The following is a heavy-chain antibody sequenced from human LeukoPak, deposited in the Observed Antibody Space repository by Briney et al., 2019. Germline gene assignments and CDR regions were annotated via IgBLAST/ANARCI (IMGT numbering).Heavy chain of an antibody. CDR1: GYSFTSYW. Sequence: GESLKISCKGSGYSFTSYWIGWVRQMPGKGLEWMGIIYPGDSDTRYSPSFQGQVTISADKPISTAYLQWSSLKASDTAMYYRARRGSYGNDAFDIWGQGTMVTVSS. V-gene: IGHV5-51*01. D-gene: IGHD5-18*01. J-gene: IGHJ3*02. CDR2: IYPGDSDT. CDR3: ARRGSYGNDAFDI.